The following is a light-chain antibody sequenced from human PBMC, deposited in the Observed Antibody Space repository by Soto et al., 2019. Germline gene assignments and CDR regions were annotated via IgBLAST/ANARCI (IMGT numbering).Light chain of an antibody. Sequence: EFVLTHSPGTLSLSPWEIATLSCRASQTVRNNYLAWYQQKPDQAPRLLIYGASNRATGIPDRFSGSGSGTDFTLTISRLEPEDFAVYYCQQYGSSGTFGQGTKVDIK. CDR1: QTVRNNY. V-gene: IGKV3-20*01. CDR2: GAS. CDR3: QQYGSSGT. J-gene: IGKJ1*01.